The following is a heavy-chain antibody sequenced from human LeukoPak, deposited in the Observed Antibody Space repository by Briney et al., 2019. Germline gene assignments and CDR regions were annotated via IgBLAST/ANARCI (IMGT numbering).Heavy chain of an antibody. J-gene: IGHJ4*02. CDR1: GGTFSSYA. V-gene: IGHV1-69*05. Sequence: SVKVSCKASGGTFSSYAISWVRQAPGQGLEWMGGIIPIFGTANYAQKFQGRVTITTDESTSTAYVELSSLRSEDTAVYYCARYSYDILTGYYTDYWGQGTLVTVSS. CDR2: IIPIFGTA. CDR3: ARYSYDILTGYYTDY. D-gene: IGHD3-9*01.